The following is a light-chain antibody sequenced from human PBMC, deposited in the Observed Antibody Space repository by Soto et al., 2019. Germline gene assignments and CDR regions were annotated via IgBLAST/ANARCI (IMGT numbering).Light chain of an antibody. V-gene: IGKV1-27*01. CDR2: AAS. J-gene: IGKJ1*01. CDR3: QEYNSAPWT. Sequence: DIQMTQSPSSLSASVGDRVTITCRASQGSSNYLAWYQQKPAKVPKLLIYAASTLQSAVPSRFSGSGSGTDFTLTISILQPEDVAAYYCQEYNSAPWTFGQGTKVEIK. CDR1: QGSSNY.